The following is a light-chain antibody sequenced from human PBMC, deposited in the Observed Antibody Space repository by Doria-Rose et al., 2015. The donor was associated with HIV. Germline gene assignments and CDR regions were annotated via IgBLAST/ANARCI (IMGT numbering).Light chain of an antibody. V-gene: IGKV3-20*01. CDR3: HQYGTSWT. J-gene: IGKJ1*01. CDR2: DGS. CDR1: QSFSSTY. Sequence: TQSPGTLSLSPGERATLSYRASQSFSSTYLDWYQQKPGQAPSLLIYDGSTRATGIPDRFSASGSGTDFTLTINRLEPEDFALYYCHQYGTSWTFGQGTKVEI.